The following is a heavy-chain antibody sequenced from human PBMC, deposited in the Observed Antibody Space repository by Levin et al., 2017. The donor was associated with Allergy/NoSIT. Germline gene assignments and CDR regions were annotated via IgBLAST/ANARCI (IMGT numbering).Heavy chain of an antibody. Sequence: PGGSLRLSCAASGFTFSNSGMNWVRQAPGKGPEWISYISSSGTTIYYADSVKGRFTISRDDAKDSLYLQMNSLRADDTAVYYCAQHGSGSYYIFWGQGTLVTVSS. CDR3: AQHGSGSYYIF. V-gene: IGHV3-48*04. CDR2: ISSSGTTI. D-gene: IGHD1-26*01. CDR1: GFTFSNSG. J-gene: IGHJ4*02.